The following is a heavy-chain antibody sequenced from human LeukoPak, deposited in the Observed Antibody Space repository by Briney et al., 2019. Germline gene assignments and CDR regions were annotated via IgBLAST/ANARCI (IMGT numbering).Heavy chain of an antibody. CDR3: AKDAQRGFDYSNSLEY. CDR2: IWSDGTNQ. V-gene: IGHV3-33*06. CDR1: GFTFSHYG. D-gene: IGHD4-11*01. Sequence: PGGSLRLSCAASGFTFSHYGFHWGRQAPGKGLEWGAVIWSDGTNQFYADSVKGRFTISRDYSQKTVYLEMHSLRTEDTAMYYCAKDAQRGFDYSNSLEYWGPGTLVTVSS. J-gene: IGHJ4*02.